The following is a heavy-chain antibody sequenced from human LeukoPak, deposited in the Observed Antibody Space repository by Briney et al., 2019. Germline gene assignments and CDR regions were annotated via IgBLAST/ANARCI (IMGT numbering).Heavy chain of an antibody. D-gene: IGHD3-22*01. CDR2: IYHSGST. V-gene: IGHV4-4*02. CDR3: ARLRLLYYYDSSGYNNWFDP. CDR1: GGSISSSNW. Sequence: SGTLSLTCAVSGGSISSSNWWSWVRQPPGKGLEWIGEIYHSGSTNYNPSLKSRVTISVDTSKNQFSLKLSSVTAADTAVYYCARLRLLYYYDSSGYNNWFDPWGQGTLVTVSS. J-gene: IGHJ5*02.